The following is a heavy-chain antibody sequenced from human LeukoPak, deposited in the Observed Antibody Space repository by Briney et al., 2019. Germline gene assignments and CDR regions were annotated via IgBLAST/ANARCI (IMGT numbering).Heavy chain of an antibody. CDR2: ISSSRSFI. D-gene: IGHD2-2*01. CDR1: GFTFSTYN. CDR3: ARGLGYQLPDEDAFDI. Sequence: GGSLRLSCAASGFTFSTYNMNWVRQAPGKGLEWVSSISSSRSFIYYSDSVKGRFTISRDNAKNSLYLQMNSLRAEDTAVYYCARGLGYQLPDEDAFDIWGQGTMVTVSS. V-gene: IGHV3-21*01. J-gene: IGHJ3*02.